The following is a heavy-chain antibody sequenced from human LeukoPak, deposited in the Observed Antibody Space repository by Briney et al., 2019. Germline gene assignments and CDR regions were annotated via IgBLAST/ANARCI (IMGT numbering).Heavy chain of an antibody. V-gene: IGHV1-18*04. CDR1: GYTFTGYY. CDR2: ISAYNGNT. Sequence: ASVKVSCKASGYTFTGYYMHWVRQAPGQGLEWMGWISAYNGNTNYAQKLQGRVTMTTDTSTSTAYMELRSLRSDDTAVYYCARTPQFDYWGQGTLVTVSS. J-gene: IGHJ4*02. CDR3: ARTPQFDY.